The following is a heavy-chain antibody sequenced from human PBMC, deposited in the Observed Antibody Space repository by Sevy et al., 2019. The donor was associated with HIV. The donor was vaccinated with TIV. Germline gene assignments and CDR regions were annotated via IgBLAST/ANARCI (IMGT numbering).Heavy chain of an antibody. CDR3: ARYAYDSNFDY. J-gene: IGHJ4*02. CDR1: GFTFSNYW. CDR2: IRGDGTTT. D-gene: IGHD3-16*01. V-gene: IGHV3-74*01. Sequence: GGSLRLSCVASGFTFSNYWMHWVRQVPGKGPTWVSNIRGDGTTTVYADSVKGRFTISRDNAKNTLYLQMNNLRAEDTATYYCARYAYDSNFDYWAQGTLVTVSS.